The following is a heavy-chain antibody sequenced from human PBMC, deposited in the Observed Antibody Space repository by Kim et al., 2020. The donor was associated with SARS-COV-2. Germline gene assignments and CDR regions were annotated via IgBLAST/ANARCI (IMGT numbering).Heavy chain of an antibody. CDR1: GGSISSSIYF. J-gene: IGHJ4*02. CDR2: IDYSGST. CDR3: ATSSGRVYFES. Sequence: SETLSLTCTVSGGSISSSIYFWGWVRQPPGKGLEWIGNIDYSGSTDYNPSLKSRVTISIDTSKTQFSLNLNSVTAADAAVSYCATSSGRVYFESWGQGTLYTVSS. D-gene: IGHD5-12*01. V-gene: IGHV4-39*01.